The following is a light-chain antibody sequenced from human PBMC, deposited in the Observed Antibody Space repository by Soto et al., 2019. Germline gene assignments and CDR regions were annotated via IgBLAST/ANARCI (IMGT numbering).Light chain of an antibody. J-gene: IGLJ2*01. CDR2: DVF. V-gene: IGLV2-8*01. CDR3: SSYGGSNNLL. Sequence: QSVLTQPPSASGSPGQSVTISCTGTSRDIGGYDFVSWYQQHPGKAPNLMIYDVFKRPSGVPDRFSGSKSGNTASLTVSGLQADDEADYYCSSYGGSNNLLFGGGTKLTVL. CDR1: SRDIGGYDF.